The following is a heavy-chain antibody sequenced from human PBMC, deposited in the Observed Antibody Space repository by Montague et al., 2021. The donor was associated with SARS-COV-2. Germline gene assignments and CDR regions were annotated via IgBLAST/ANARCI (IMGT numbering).Heavy chain of an antibody. CDR1: GDSVSSHSAT. J-gene: IGHJ6*02. V-gene: IGHV6-1*01. D-gene: IGHD1-1*01. CDR2: TYYRSKWYN. Sequence: CAISGDSVSSHSATWNWVRQSPPRRHEWLGRTYYRSKWYNDYAVSVRGRVTINPDTSKNQFSLQLNSVTPEDTVIYYCTSGREGNYNVMDVWGQGTTVTVSS. CDR3: TSGREGNYNVMDV.